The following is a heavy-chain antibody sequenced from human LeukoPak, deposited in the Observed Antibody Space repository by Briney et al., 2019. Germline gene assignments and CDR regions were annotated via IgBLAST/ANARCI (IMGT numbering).Heavy chain of an antibody. CDR2: IYYSGST. CDR3: AKTTRGSSYAQYYFDY. V-gene: IGHV4-31*03. J-gene: IGHJ4*02. Sequence: SETLSLTCTVSGGSISSGGYYWSWIRQHPGKGLEWIGYIYYSGSTYYNPSLKSRVTISVDTSKNQFSLKLSSVTAADTAVYYCAKTTRGSSYAQYYFDYWGQGILVTVSS. CDR1: GGSISSGGYY. D-gene: IGHD2-2*01.